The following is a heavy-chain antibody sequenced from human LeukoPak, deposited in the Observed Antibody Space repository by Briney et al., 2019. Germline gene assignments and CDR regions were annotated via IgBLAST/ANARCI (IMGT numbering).Heavy chain of an antibody. J-gene: IGHJ6*03. CDR1: GGSISSYY. V-gene: IGHV4-59*01. Sequence: KPSETLSLTCTVSGGSISSYYWSWIRQPPGKGLEWIGYIYYSGSTNYNPSLKSRVTISVDTSKNQFSLKLSSVTAADTAAYYCAREGTAGYYYYYYMDVWGKGTTVTVSS. D-gene: IGHD1-1*01. CDR2: IYYSGST. CDR3: AREGTAGYYYYYYMDV.